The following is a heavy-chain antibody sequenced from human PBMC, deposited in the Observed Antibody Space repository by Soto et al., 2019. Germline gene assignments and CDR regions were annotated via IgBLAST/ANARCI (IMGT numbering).Heavy chain of an antibody. D-gene: IGHD5-18*01. V-gene: IGHV4-4*07. CDR2: IYTSGST. J-gene: IGHJ6*02. CDR3: ARSADTAMVNYYYYYGMDV. CDR1: GGSISSYY. Sequence: SETLSLTCTVSGGSISSYYWSWIRQPAGKGLEWIGCIYTSGSTNYNPSLKSRVTMSVDTSKNQFSLKLSSVTAADTAVYYCARSADTAMVNYYYYYGMDVWGQGTTVTVSS.